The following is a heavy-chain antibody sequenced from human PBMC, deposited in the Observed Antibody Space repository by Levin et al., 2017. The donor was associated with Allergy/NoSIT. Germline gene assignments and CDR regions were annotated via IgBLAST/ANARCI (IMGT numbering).Heavy chain of an antibody. CDR3: ARTRGYDILTGYYGFDY. Sequence: GESLKISCAASGFTFSSYSMNWVRQAPGKGLEWVSSISSSSSYIYYADSVKGRFTISRDNAKNSLYLQMNSLRAEDTAVYYCARTRGYDILTGYYGFDYWGQGTLVTVSS. D-gene: IGHD3-9*01. CDR1: GFTFSSYS. J-gene: IGHJ4*02. V-gene: IGHV3-21*01. CDR2: ISSSSSYI.